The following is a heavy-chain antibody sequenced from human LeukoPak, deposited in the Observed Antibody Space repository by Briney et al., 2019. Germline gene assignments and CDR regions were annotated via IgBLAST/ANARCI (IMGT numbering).Heavy chain of an antibody. V-gene: IGHV1-69*13. J-gene: IGHJ4*02. CDR2: IIPIFVTA. CDR1: GGTFSSYA. D-gene: IGHD1-26*01. Sequence: ASVKVSCKASGGTFSSYAISWVRQAPGQGLEWMGGIIPIFVTANYAQKSQGRVTITADESTSSAYMELSSLRSEDTAVYYCARGRLSGSYDFWGQGTLVTVSS. CDR3: ARGRLSGSYDF.